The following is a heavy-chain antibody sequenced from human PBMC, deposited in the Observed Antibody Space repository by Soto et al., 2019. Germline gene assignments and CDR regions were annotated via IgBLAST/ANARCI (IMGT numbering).Heavy chain of an antibody. CDR2: MNPNSGNT. J-gene: IGHJ4*02. CDR3: SSGCYCPTDYYFAY. Sequence: QVQLVQSGAEVKTPGASVKVSCKASGYTFTSYAINGVRQATGQVLEWMGWMNPNSGNTGYAQKFQCRVTMTRNTSISTADMELSSLRSEDTAVYYCSSGCYCPTDYYFAYCGQGTLVTVS. V-gene: IGHV1-8*01. CDR1: GYTFTSYA. D-gene: IGHD6-19*01.